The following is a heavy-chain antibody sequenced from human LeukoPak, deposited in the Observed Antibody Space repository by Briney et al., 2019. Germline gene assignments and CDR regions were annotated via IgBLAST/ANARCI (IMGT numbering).Heavy chain of an antibody. D-gene: IGHD3-10*01. CDR2: ISGSGGST. CDR3: ARDPHYYGSSRSTSAGHY. J-gene: IGHJ4*02. Sequence: GGSLRLSCAASGFTFSSYAMSWVRQAPGKGLEWVSAISGSGGSTYYADSVKGRFTISRDNSKNTLYLQMNSLRAEDTAVYYCARDPHYYGSSRSTSAGHYWGQGTLVTVSS. CDR1: GFTFSSYA. V-gene: IGHV3-23*01.